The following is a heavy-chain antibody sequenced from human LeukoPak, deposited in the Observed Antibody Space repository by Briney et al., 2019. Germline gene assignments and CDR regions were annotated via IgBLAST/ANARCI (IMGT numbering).Heavy chain of an antibody. D-gene: IGHD2-2*01. V-gene: IGHV4-61*02. CDR1: GGSISSGSYY. CDR2: IYTRGST. CDR3: ARDLYCSSTSCPSNNWFDP. Sequence: SQTLSLTCTVSGGSISSGSYYWRWLRQPAGKGLEWLGRIYTRGSTNYNPSLKSRVTISVDTSKNQFSLNLSSVTAADTAVYYCARDLYCSSTSCPSNNWFDPWGQGTLVTVSS. J-gene: IGHJ5*02.